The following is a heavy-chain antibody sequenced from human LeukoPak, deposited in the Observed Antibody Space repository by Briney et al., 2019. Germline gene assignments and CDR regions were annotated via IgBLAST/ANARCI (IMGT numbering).Heavy chain of an antibody. Sequence: GGSVRLSCAASGFTFTNYWMTWVRQAPGKGLEWVANINQDGSEKYYVDFLKGRFTISRDDAKNSVYLQMNSLRAEDTAVYYCARDRQSGSYYPPDSFDYWGQGTLVTVSS. CDR2: INQDGSEK. V-gene: IGHV3-7*04. CDR1: GFTFTNYW. D-gene: IGHD1-26*01. J-gene: IGHJ4*02. CDR3: ARDRQSGSYYPPDSFDY.